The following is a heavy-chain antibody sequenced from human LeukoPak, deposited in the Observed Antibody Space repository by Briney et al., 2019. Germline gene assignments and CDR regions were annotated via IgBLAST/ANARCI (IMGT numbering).Heavy chain of an antibody. V-gene: IGHV4-59*01. D-gene: IGHD6-13*01. CDR2: IYYSGSA. J-gene: IGHJ4*02. CDR1: GGSISSYY. Sequence: SETLSLTCTVSGGSISSYYWSWIRQPPGKGLEWIGYIYYSGSANYHPSLKSRVTISVDTSKNRFSLRLSSVTAADTAVYFCARVTGYMVEDYFDYWGQGTLVTVSS. CDR3: ARVTGYMVEDYFDY.